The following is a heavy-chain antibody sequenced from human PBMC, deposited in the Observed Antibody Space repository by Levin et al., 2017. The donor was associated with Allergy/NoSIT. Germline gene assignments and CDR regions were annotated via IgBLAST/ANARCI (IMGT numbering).Heavy chain of an antibody. D-gene: IGHD3-10*01. V-gene: IGHV5-51*01. CDR3: ASPGHSGTYSY. CDR1: GYSFTSYW. CDR2: IYPGDSDT. Sequence: GGSLRLSCKGSGYSFTSYWIGWVRQMPGKGLEWMGIIYPGDSDTRYNPSFQGQVTISADKSISTAYLQWSSLKASDTAMYYCASPGHSGTYSYWGQGTLVTVSS. J-gene: IGHJ4*02.